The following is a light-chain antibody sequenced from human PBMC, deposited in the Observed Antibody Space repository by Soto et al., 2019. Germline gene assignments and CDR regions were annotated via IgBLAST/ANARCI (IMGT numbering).Light chain of an antibody. CDR2: DAS. CDR3: QQRSNWPPNT. CDR1: QSVSSY. Sequence: EIVLTQSPATLSLSPGERATLSCRASQSVSSYLAWYHQKPGQAPRLLIYDASNRATGIPARFSGSGSGTDFTLTISSLEPEDFAVDYCQQRSNWPPNTFGQGTKLEIK. J-gene: IGKJ2*01. V-gene: IGKV3-11*01.